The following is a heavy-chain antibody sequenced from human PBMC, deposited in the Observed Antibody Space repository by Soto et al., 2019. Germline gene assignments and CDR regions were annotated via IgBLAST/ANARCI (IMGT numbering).Heavy chain of an antibody. CDR1: GGSISSGGYY. CDR2: IYYSGST. V-gene: IGHV4-31*03. J-gene: IGHJ4*02. D-gene: IGHD2-15*01. CDR3: ARDRECSGGTCYNYFDY. Sequence: PSETLSLTFTVSGGSISSGGYYWSWIRQHPGKGLEWIGYIYYSGSTYYNPSLKSRVTISVDTSKNQFSLKLSSVTAADTAVYYCARDRECSGGTCYNYFDYWGQGTLVTVSS.